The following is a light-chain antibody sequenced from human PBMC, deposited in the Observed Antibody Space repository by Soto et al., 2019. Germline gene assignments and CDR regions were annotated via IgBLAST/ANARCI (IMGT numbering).Light chain of an antibody. CDR3: QQYYEWPRGT. CDR2: SAS. J-gene: IGKJ1*01. Sequence: EIVMTQSPGTLSVSPGERATLSCRASQNVISNLAWYQQRPGQAPRLLIYSASTRATGIPARFSGSGSGTEFTRTISSQQSGDAAVHYCQQYYEWPRGTFGQGTKVEIK. CDR1: QNVISN. V-gene: IGKV3-15*01.